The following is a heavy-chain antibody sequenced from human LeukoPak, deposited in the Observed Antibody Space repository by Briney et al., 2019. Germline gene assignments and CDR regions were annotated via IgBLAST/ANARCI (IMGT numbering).Heavy chain of an antibody. J-gene: IGHJ4*02. V-gene: IGHV1-2*02. CDR3: ARASGSDFGPGN. CDR2: INPNSGGT. CDR1: GYTFTGYY. D-gene: IGHD1-26*01. Sequence: GASVKVSCKASGYTFTGYYMHWVRQAPGQGLEWMGWINPNSGGTTYAQKFQGRVTMTRDTSISTAYMELSGLTSDDTAVYYCARASGSDFGPGNWGQGTLVTVSS.